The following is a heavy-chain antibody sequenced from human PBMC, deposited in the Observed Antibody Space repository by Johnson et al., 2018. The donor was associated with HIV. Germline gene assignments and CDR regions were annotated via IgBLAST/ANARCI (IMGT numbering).Heavy chain of an antibody. D-gene: IGHD4-17*01. Sequence: EQLVESGGGLIQPGGSLRLSCAASGFTFSSYWMSWVRQAPGKGLEWVANIKQDGSEKYYVDSVKGRFTISRDNVKKSLYLQMNSLRAEDTAVYYCARDWDYVHAPPAGPFDIWGQGTMVTVSS. J-gene: IGHJ3*02. CDR3: ARDWDYVHAPPAGPFDI. CDR1: GFTFSSYW. V-gene: IGHV3-7*01. CDR2: IKQDGSEK.